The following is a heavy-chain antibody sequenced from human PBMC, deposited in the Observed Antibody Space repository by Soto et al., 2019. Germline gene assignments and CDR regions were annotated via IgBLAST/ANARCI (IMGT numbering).Heavy chain of an antibody. J-gene: IGHJ5*02. V-gene: IGHV1-69*01. CDR3: AREMLWLLTHYNWFDP. D-gene: IGHD3-22*01. CDR2: IIPIFGTA. Sequence: QVQLVQSGAEVKKPGSSVKVSCKASGGTFSSYAISWVRQAPGQGLEWMGGIIPIFGTANYAQKFQGRVTITADESTSTAYMELSSLRSEDTAVYYCAREMLWLLTHYNWFDPWGQGPLVTVSS. CDR1: GGTFSSYA.